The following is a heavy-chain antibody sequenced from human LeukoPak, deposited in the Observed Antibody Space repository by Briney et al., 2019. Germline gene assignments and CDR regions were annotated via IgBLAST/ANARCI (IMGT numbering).Heavy chain of an antibody. J-gene: IGHJ6*03. V-gene: IGHV3-21*01. CDR1: GFTFSIYN. CDR2: ITSNSSYI. Sequence: GGSLRLSCAASGFTFSIYNMNWVRQAPGRGLEWASSITSNSSYIYYADSVKGRFTISRDNAKKSLYLQMNSLRAEDTAVYYCARDPGGTYISAYYYMDVWGKGTTVTVSS. CDR3: ARDPGGTYISAYYYMDV. D-gene: IGHD1-26*01.